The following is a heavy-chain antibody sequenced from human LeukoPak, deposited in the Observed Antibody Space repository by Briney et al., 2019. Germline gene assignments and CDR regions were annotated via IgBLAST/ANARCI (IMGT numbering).Heavy chain of an antibody. Sequence: GGSLRLSCAASGFIFSTYGMHWVRQAPGKGLEWVAFIRYDGSNKYYADSVKGRFTISRDNSKNTLYLQMNSLRAEDTAVYYCASGGGHFYYFDYWGQGTLVTVSS. J-gene: IGHJ4*02. V-gene: IGHV3-30*02. CDR1: GFIFSTYG. CDR2: IRYDGSNK. CDR3: ASGGGHFYYFDY. D-gene: IGHD2-15*01.